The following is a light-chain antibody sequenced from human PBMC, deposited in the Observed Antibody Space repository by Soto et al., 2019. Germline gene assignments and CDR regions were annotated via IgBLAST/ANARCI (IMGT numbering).Light chain of an antibody. CDR2: GAS. CDR1: QGVSNNY. CDR3: QQYGSPGT. V-gene: IGKV3-20*01. J-gene: IGKJ1*01. Sequence: EGVLTQSPGTLSLSPGERATPSLRASQGVSNNYLAWYQQKPGQAPRLLIYGASNRATGIPDRFSGSGSGTDFTLTIRRLEPEDFAVYYCQQYGSPGTFGQGTKVDIK.